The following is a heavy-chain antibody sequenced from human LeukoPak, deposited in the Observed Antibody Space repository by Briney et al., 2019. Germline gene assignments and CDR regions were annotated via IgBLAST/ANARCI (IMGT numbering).Heavy chain of an antibody. CDR1: GYSFTSYW. Sequence: GKSLKISCKGSGYSFTSYWIGRVRQMPGKSLEWMGIIYPGDSDTRYSPSFQGQVTISADKSINTAYLLWSSLKASDTAMYYCARGNLGYKPLRGIDYWGQGTLVTVSS. CDR2: IYPGDSDT. D-gene: IGHD1-14*01. V-gene: IGHV5-51*01. J-gene: IGHJ4*02. CDR3: ARGNLGYKPLRGIDY.